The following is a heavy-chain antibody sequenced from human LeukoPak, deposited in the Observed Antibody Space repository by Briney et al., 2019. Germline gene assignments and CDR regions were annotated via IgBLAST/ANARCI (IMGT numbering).Heavy chain of an antibody. CDR1: GFTFSDYY. J-gene: IGHJ4*02. CDR2: ISSGGSTR. CDR3: AGGRGSGYSRKHF. V-gene: IGHV3-11*04. Sequence: GGSLRLSCAASGFTFSDYYMSWIRQAPGRGLEWISYISSGGSTRFYADSVKGRFTISKDNAKNSLYLQKNSLGAEDTAVYYCAGGRGSGYSRKHFWGQGTQVTVSS. D-gene: IGHD3-22*01.